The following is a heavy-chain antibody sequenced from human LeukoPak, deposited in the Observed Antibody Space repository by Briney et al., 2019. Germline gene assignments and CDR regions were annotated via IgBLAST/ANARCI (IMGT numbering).Heavy chain of an antibody. D-gene: IGHD3-22*01. J-gene: IGHJ6*03. CDR1: GGSFSGYY. Sequence: RASETLSLTCAVYGGSFSGYYWSWIRQPPGKGLEWIGEINHSGSTNYNPSLKSRVTISVDTSKNQFSLKLSSVTAADTAVYYCARGPRVYDSSGYPTAYYYYMDVWGKGTTVTVSS. CDR2: INHSGST. V-gene: IGHV4-34*01. CDR3: ARGPRVYDSSGYPTAYYYYMDV.